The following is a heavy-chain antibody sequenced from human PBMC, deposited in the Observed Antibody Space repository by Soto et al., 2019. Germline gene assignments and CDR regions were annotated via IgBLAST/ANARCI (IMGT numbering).Heavy chain of an antibody. CDR2: ISWNSGSI. CDR1: GFTFDDYA. Sequence: GGSLRLSCAASGFTFDDYAMHWVRQAPGKGLEWVSGISWNSGSIGYADSVKGRFTISRDNAKNSLYLQMNSLRAEDTALYYCAKDISEGYYYYMDVWGKGTTVTVSS. CDR3: AKDISEGYYYYMDV. V-gene: IGHV3-9*01. J-gene: IGHJ6*03.